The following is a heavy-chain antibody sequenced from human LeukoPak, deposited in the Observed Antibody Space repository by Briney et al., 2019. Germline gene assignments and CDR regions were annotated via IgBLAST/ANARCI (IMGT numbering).Heavy chain of an antibody. V-gene: IGHV4-38-2*02. CDR1: GYSISTSYY. D-gene: IGHD4-17*01. CDR3: AGAGYGDSDFDY. J-gene: IGHJ4*02. Sequence: SETLSLTCTVSGYSISTSYYWGWIRQPPGKGLEWIGSIYHSGNTYYNPSLKSRVTISVDTSKNQFSLKLNSVTAADTAVYYCAGAGYGDSDFDYWGQGTLVTVSS. CDR2: IYHSGNT.